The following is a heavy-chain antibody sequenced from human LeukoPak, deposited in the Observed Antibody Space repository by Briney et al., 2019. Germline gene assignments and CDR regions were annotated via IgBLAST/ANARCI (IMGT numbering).Heavy chain of an antibody. J-gene: IGHJ4*02. CDR3: TRDMQGSRLYLVGSQND. D-gene: IGHD1-26*01. Sequence: PGGSLRLSCAASGFTFSTYRMSWVRQAPGKGLEWVANIKQDGSEKHYVDSVKGRFTISRDNAMNTLYLQMNSLRAEDSALYYCTRDMQGSRLYLVGSQNDWGQGTLVTVSS. V-gene: IGHV3-7*01. CDR2: IKQDGSEK. CDR1: GFTFSTYR.